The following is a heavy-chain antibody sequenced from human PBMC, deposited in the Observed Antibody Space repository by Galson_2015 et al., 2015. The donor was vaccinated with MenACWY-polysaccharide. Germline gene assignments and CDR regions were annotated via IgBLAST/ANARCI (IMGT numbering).Heavy chain of an antibody. CDR3: ARHLTFDY. CDR2: IYYSGST. V-gene: IGHV4-59*01. Sequence: ETLSLTCTVSGGSISNFYWSWIRQPPGKGLEWIGYIYYSGSTNYNPSLKSRVTISVDTSKNQFSLKLSSVTAADTAVYYCARHLTFDYRGQGTLVTVSS. CDR1: GGSISNFY. D-gene: IGHD3-10*01. J-gene: IGHJ4*02.